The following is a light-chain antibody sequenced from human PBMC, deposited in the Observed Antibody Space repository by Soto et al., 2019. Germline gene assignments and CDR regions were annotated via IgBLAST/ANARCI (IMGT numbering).Light chain of an antibody. J-gene: IGLJ7*01. CDR2: EVT. CDR3: SAYANYNTWV. CDR1: SSDVGGYDF. Sequence: HSVLTQPPSASGSPGQSVTISCTGTSSDVGGYDFVSWHQQHPGKAPKLMIYEVTKRPSGVPDRFSASKSGNTASLTVSGLQAEDEGNYYCSAYANYNTWVFGGGTQLTVL. V-gene: IGLV2-8*01.